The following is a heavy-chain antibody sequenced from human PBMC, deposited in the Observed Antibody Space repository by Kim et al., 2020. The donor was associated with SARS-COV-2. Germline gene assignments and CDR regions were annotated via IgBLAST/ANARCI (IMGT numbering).Heavy chain of an antibody. Sequence: GGSLRLSCAASGFIFSDYGLHWVRQAPGKGLEWVAVIWYDGRSEYYADSVKGRFTISRDNSKNTLYLQMNGLRVEDMAIYYCVRAGEMDVWGQGTTVTVSS. V-gene: IGHV3-33*01. CDR2: IWYDGRSE. J-gene: IGHJ6*02. CDR1: GFIFSDYG. CDR3: VRAGEMDV. D-gene: IGHD3-16*01.